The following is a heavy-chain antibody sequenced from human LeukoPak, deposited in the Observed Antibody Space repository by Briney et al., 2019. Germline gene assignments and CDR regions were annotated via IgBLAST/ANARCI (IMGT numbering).Heavy chain of an antibody. CDR2: IHGDGSTT. CDR1: GFTFSSYW. CDR3: ARDDAGYSYDPRGWFDP. D-gene: IGHD5-18*01. V-gene: IGHV3-74*01. J-gene: IGHJ5*02. Sequence: PGGSLRLSCAASGFTFSSYWMHWVRQAPGKGLVWVSRIHGDGSTTSYADSVKGRFTISRDNAKNTLYLQMNSLRAEDTAVYYCARDDAGYSYDPRGWFDPWGQGTLVTVSS.